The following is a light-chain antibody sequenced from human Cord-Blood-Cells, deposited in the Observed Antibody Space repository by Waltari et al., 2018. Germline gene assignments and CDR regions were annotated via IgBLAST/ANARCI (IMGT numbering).Light chain of an antibody. J-gene: IGKJ4*01. CDR2: SAS. CDR1: PSISSY. Sequence: DIQMTQSPSSLSASVGDRVTITCRASPSISSYLTWYQQKPGKAPKLLIYSASSLQSGVPSRFSGSGSGTDFTLTISSRQPGDFATYYCQQSYSTPRTFGGGTKVEIK. V-gene: IGKV1-39*01. CDR3: QQSYSTPRT.